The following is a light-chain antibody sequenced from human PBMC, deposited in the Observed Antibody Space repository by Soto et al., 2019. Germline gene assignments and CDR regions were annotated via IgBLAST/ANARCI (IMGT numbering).Light chain of an antibody. CDR2: DVS. V-gene: IGLV2-11*01. Sequence: QSVLTQPRSVSGSPGQSVTISCTGTSNDVGGYNFVSWYQQYPGEAPKLVIYDVSKRPSGVPDRFSGSKSGNTASLTISGLQAEDEADYYCCSYAGTYTLWVFGGGTKVTVL. CDR1: SNDVGGYNF. CDR3: CSYAGTYTLWV. J-gene: IGLJ3*02.